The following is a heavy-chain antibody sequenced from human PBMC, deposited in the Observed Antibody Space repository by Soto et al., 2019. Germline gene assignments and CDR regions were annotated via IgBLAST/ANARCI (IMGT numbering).Heavy chain of an antibody. CDR3: ARGDSTDCSNGVCSFFYNHDMDV. V-gene: IGHV1-2*04. D-gene: IGHD2-8*01. Sequence: ASVKVSCKASGYSFADYHIHWVRQAPGQGLEWLRRINPKSGGTSTAQKFQGWVTMTTDTSISTASMELTRLTSDDTAIYYCARGDSTDCSNGVCSFFYNHDMDVWGQGTTVTVSS. J-gene: IGHJ6*02. CDR2: INPKSGGT. CDR1: GYSFADYH.